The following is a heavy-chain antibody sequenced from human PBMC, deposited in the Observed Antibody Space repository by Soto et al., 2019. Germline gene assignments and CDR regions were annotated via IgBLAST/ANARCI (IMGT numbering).Heavy chain of an antibody. J-gene: IGHJ4*02. D-gene: IGHD3-10*01. CDR3: AKDPYYYGSGSLNYFDY. Sequence: GGSLRLSCAASGFTFSSYAMSWVRQAPGKGLEWVSAISGSGGSTYYADSVKGRFTISRDDSKNTLYLQMNSLRAEDTAVYYCAKDPYYYGSGSLNYFDYWGQGTLVTVSS. CDR1: GFTFSSYA. CDR2: ISGSGGST. V-gene: IGHV3-23*01.